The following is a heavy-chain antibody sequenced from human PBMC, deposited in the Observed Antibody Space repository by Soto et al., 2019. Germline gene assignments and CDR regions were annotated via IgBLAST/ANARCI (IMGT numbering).Heavy chain of an antibody. CDR3: ARLPDSAKALADYYHYYMDV. Sequence: QVQLQESGPGVVKPSETLSLSCTVSGGSMKKYYWSWIRQSPGKGLEWIGDIYYNGRSSYNPSLRGRVTISLDMSKNQFSLKVTSVTAADTAEYYCARLPDSAKALADYYHYYMDVWGKGTTVTVSS. D-gene: IGHD3-10*01. CDR1: GGSMKKYY. V-gene: IGHV4-59*08. J-gene: IGHJ6*03. CDR2: IYYNGRS.